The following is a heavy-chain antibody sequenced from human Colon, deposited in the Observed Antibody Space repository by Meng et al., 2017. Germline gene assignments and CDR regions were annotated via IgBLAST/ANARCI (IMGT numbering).Heavy chain of an antibody. D-gene: IGHD2-15*01. CDR2: IYYSGST. J-gene: IGHJ5*02. Sequence: HVQLQESGPGLVKPSQTLSLTCTVSGGSISSGGYYWSWIRQHPGKGLEWIGYIYYSGSTYYNPSLKSRVTISVDTSKNQFSLKLSSVTAADTAVYYCAREGVATTNWFDPWGQGTLVTVSS. CDR3: AREGVATTNWFDP. CDR1: GGSISSGGYY. V-gene: IGHV4-31*03.